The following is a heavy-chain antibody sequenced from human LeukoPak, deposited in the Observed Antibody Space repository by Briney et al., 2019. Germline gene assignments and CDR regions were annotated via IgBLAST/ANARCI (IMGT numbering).Heavy chain of an antibody. CDR3: ARAQKKYYYDSSGYYSRDYFDY. Sequence: PSETLSLTCTVSGGSISSYYWSWIRQPPGKGLEWIGYIYYSGSTNYNPSLKSRVTISVDTSKNQFSLKLSSVTAADTAMYYCARAQKKYYYDSSGYYSRDYFDYWGQGTLVTVSS. V-gene: IGHV4-59*01. J-gene: IGHJ4*02. CDR1: GGSISSYY. CDR2: IYYSGST. D-gene: IGHD3-22*01.